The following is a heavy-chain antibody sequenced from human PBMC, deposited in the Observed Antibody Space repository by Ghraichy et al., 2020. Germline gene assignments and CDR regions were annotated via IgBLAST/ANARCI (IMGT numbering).Heavy chain of an antibody. CDR2: ISGSGGST. CDR1: GFTFSSYA. J-gene: IGHJ4*02. D-gene: IGHD3-10*01. V-gene: IGHV3-23*01. CDR3: AKESPLHLTMVRGVTSLFGY. Sequence: GESLNISCAASGFTFSSYAMSWVRQAPGKGLEWVSAISGSGGSTYYADSVKGRFTISRDNSKNTLYLQMNSLRAEDTAVYYCAKESPLHLTMVRGVTSLFGYWGQGTLVTVSS.